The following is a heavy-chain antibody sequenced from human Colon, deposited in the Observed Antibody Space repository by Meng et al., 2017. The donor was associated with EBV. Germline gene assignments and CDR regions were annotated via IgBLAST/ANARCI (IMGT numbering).Heavy chain of an antibody. J-gene: IGHJ2*01. CDR2: IYYSGST. Sequence: QGHLTCLGPGRVKPSQTLSLTRTVSGGSLSSGDYYWSWIRQPPGKGLELIGHIYYSGSTSYNPSLKSRVTISVDTSNNQFSLKLSSVTAADTAVYYCARVGWRQWSFDLWGRGTLVTVSS. D-gene: IGHD5-18*01. V-gene: IGHV4-30-4*01. CDR1: GGSLSSGDYY. CDR3: ARVGWRQWSFDL.